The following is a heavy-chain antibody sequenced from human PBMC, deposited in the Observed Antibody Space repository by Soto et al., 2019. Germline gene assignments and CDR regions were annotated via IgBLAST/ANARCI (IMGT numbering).Heavy chain of an antibody. CDR1: GFTLSGYA. CDR3: ARRARPDFYYMDV. CDR2: ISPNGVGT. J-gene: IGHJ6*03. Sequence: VQLGESGGGLAQPGGSLRLSCAASGFTLSGYAMDWVRQAPGKGLEYVSGISPNGVGTYYANSVQGRFTISRDNSENAVYRQMGSLRPEDMAVYYCARRARPDFYYMDVWGNGTTVTVSS. V-gene: IGHV3-64*01. D-gene: IGHD6-6*01.